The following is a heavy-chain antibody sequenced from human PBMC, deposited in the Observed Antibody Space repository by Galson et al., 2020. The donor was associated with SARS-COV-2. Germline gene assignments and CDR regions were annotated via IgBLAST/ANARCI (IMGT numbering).Heavy chain of an antibody. Sequence: GGSLRLSCEATGFTFSSYWMDWVRQAPGKGLVWVSRINGDGSSTSYVDSVKGRFTISRDNAKNTLYLQMNSLRAEDTAVYYCASRDFWSGNFDYWGQGTLVTVSS. CDR1: GFTFSSYW. CDR2: INGDGSST. J-gene: IGHJ4*02. D-gene: IGHD3-3*01. CDR3: ASRDFWSGNFDY. V-gene: IGHV3-74*01.